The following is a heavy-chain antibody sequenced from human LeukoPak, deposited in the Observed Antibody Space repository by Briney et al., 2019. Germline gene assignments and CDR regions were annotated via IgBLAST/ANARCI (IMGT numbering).Heavy chain of an antibody. CDR2: INPKSGGT. CDR3: ARSTTIFGVLIPSGWFDP. V-gene: IGHV1-2*02. Sequence: ASVKVSCKASGYIFSGYYMHWVRQAPGQGLEWMGWINPKSGGTNYAQQFQGRVTMTRDTSISTAYMELSRLRSDDTDVYYCARSTTIFGVLIPSGWFDPWGQGTLVTVSS. J-gene: IGHJ5*02. D-gene: IGHD3-3*01. CDR1: GYIFSGYY.